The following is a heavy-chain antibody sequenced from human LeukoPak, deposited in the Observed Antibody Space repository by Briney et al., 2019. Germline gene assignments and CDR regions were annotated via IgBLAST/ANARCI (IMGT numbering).Heavy chain of an antibody. CDR1: GGSISSGGYY. D-gene: IGHD1-26*01. Sequence: SETLSLTCSVSGGSISSGGYYWTWIRQRPGKGLEWIGYIYYSGSTYYNPSLKSRVIISLDTSKNQFSLKLSSVTAADSAVYYCARASYPGYYFDFWGQGTLVTVSS. CDR2: IYYSGST. J-gene: IGHJ4*02. V-gene: IGHV4-31*03. CDR3: ARASYPGYYFDF.